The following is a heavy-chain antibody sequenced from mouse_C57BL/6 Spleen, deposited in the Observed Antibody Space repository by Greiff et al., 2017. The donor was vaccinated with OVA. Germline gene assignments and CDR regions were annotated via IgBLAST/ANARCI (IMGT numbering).Heavy chain of an antibody. CDR2: INPSNGGT. J-gene: IGHJ2*01. V-gene: IGHV1-53*01. D-gene: IGHD1-1*01. CDR1: GYTFTSYW. Sequence: QVQLQQPGTELVKPGASVKLSCKASGYTFTSYWMHWVKQRPGPGLEWIGNINPSNGGTNYNEKFKSKATLTVDKSSSTAYMQLSSLTSEDSAVYYCARGITTVVAFDYWGQGTTLTVSS. CDR3: ARGITTVVAFDY.